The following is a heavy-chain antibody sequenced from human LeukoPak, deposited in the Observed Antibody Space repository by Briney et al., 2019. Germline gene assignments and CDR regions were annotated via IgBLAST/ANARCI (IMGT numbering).Heavy chain of an antibody. D-gene: IGHD5-24*01. CDR1: GFAFSGYE. V-gene: IGHV3-30*18. CDR3: AKDWMATTPPFDY. CDR2: ISYDGSNK. J-gene: IGHJ4*02. Sequence: PGGSLRLSCAASGFAFSGYEMNWVRQAPGKGLEWVAVISYDGSNKYYADSVKGRFTISRDNSKNTLSLQMNSLRAEDTAVYYCAKDWMATTPPFDYWGQGTLVTVSS.